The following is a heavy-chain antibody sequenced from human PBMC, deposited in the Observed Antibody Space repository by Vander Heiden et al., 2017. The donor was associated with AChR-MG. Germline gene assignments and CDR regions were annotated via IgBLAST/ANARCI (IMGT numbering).Heavy chain of an antibody. CDR2: MNPNSGNT. J-gene: IGHJ4*02. CDR3: ARVGHCSSTSCYTGFDY. Sequence: QVQLVQSGAEVKKPGASVKVSCKASGYTFTSYDIHWVRQATGQGLEWMGWMNPNSGNTGYAQKFQGRVTMTRNTSISTAYMELSSLRSEDTAVYYCARVGHCSSTSCYTGFDYWGQGTLVTVSS. V-gene: IGHV1-8*01. D-gene: IGHD2-2*02. CDR1: GYTFTSYD.